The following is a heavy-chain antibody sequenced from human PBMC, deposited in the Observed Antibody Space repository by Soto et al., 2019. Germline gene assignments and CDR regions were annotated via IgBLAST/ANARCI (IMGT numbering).Heavy chain of an antibody. CDR3: ARGPSGLGYCSGGSCHQNGT. D-gene: IGHD2-15*01. Sequence: ASVKVSCKASGYTFTSYDINWVRQATGQGLEWMGWMNPNSGNTGYAQKFQGRVTMTRNTSISTAYMELSSLRSEDTAVYYCARGPSGLGYCSGGSCHQNGTWGQGTLVTVSS. J-gene: IGHJ5*02. V-gene: IGHV1-8*01. CDR1: GYTFTSYD. CDR2: MNPNSGNT.